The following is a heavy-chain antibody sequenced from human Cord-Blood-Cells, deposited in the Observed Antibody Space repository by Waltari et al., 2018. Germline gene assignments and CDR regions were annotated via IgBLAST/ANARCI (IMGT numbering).Heavy chain of an antibody. CDR3: ARVFGGYSCGTLYWYFDL. D-gene: IGHD5-18*01. CDR2: ISSSSSYI. CDR1: GFTFSSYS. V-gene: IGHV3-21*01. Sequence: EVQLVESGGGLVKPGGSLRLSCAASGFTFSSYSMNWVRQAPGKGLEWVSCISSSSSYIYYADSVKGRFTISRDNAKNSLYLQMNSLRAEDTAVYYCARVFGGYSCGTLYWYFDLWGRGTLVTVSS. J-gene: IGHJ2*01.